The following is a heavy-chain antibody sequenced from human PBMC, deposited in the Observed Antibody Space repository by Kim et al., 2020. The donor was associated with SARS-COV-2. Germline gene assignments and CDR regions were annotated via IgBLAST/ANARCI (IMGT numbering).Heavy chain of an antibody. CDR2: IYLDYSDT. CDR3: GGVGGSYLPRYFHL. CDR1: GYSFTNYW. V-gene: IGHV5-51*01. D-gene: IGHD1-26*01. Sequence: GESLKISCKGSGYSFTNYWLGWVRQMPGKGLEWMGIIYLDYSDTRYSPSFQGQVTISADKSISTAYLQWSSLKASDTAMYYCGGVGGSYLPRYFHLWGRGTLVTVSS. J-gene: IGHJ2*01.